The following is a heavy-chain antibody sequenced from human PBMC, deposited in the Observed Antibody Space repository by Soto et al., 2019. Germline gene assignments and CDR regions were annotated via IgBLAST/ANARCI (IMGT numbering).Heavy chain of an antibody. CDR1: GYPFTSYA. D-gene: IGHD2-2*01. CDR2: INAGNGNT. Sequence: ASVKVSCKASGYPFTSYAMHWVRQAPGQRLEWMGWINAGNGNTKYSQKFQGRVTITRDTSASTAYMELSSLRSEDTAVYYCARYIVVVPAASHLGWFDPWGQGTMVTVSS. J-gene: IGHJ5*02. V-gene: IGHV1-3*01. CDR3: ARYIVVVPAASHLGWFDP.